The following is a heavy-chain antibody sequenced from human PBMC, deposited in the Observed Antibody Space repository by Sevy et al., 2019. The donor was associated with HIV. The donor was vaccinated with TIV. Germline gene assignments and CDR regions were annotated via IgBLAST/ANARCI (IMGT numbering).Heavy chain of an antibody. CDR1: GFTFSTYA. CDR2: IWFDGSNT. CDR3: ARDLEFYDYGDYGPAFMPDY. D-gene: IGHD4-17*01. J-gene: IGHJ4*02. V-gene: IGHV3-33*08. Sequence: GGSLRLSCAASGFTFSTYAMSWVRQAPGKGLEWVAVIWFDGSNTYYADSVKGRFTISRDIAKNTVHLQMNSLRAEDTAVYYCARDLEFYDYGDYGPAFMPDYWGQGTLVTVSS.